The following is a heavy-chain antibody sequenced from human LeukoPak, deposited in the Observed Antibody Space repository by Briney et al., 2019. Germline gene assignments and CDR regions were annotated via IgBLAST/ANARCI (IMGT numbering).Heavy chain of an antibody. V-gene: IGHV4-59*12. Sequence: SETLSLTCTVSGGSISSYYWSWIRQPQGKGLEWIGEVHLDGRTNYNPSLKSRLIMSVDLPENHISLKLTSVTAADTAVYYCAREGGFYRPLDYSGQGTLVTVSS. CDR3: AREGGFYRPLDY. J-gene: IGHJ4*02. D-gene: IGHD3-3*01. CDR1: GGSISSYY. CDR2: VHLDGRT.